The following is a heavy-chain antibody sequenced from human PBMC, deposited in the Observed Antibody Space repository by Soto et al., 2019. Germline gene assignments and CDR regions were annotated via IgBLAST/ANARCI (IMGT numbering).Heavy chain of an antibody. CDR1: GFTFSSYA. D-gene: IGHD6-6*01. CDR2: ISLSGRKT. Sequence: GGSLRLSCSASGFTFSSYAMSWVRQAPGTGLQWVSTISLSGRKTYYAASVKGRFTISRDNSNNTVFLQMNNLRAEDTAIYYCAKVKTLGTRPPPLDSWGRGSLVTVSS. V-gene: IGHV3-23*01. CDR3: AKVKTLGTRPPPLDS. J-gene: IGHJ1*01.